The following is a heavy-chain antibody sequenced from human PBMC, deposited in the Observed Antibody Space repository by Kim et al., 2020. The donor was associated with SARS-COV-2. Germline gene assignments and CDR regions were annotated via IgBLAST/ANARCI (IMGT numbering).Heavy chain of an antibody. Sequence: SETLSLTCAVYGGSFSGYYWSWIRQPPGKGLEWIGEINHSGSTNYNPSLKSRVTISVDTSKNQFSLKLSSVTAADTAVYYCARVRITMVRGGILSGWFDPWGQGTLVTVSS. CDR3: ARVRITMVRGGILSGWFDP. CDR2: INHSGST. CDR1: GGSFSGYY. D-gene: IGHD3-10*01. J-gene: IGHJ5*02. V-gene: IGHV4-34*01.